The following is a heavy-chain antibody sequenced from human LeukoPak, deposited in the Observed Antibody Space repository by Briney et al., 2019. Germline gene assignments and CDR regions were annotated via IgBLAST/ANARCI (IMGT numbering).Heavy chain of an antibody. CDR2: IYHSGST. V-gene: IGHV4-38-2*02. CDR3: ARDSISPGRNRFDP. J-gene: IGHJ5*02. Sequence: PSETLSLTCAASGYSINSGHYWGWIRQPPGKGLEWIGSIYHSGSTFYNPSLKSRVAISLDTSKNQFSLELSSVTAADTAVYYCARDSISPGRNRFDPWGQGTLVSVSS. CDR1: GYSINSGHY. D-gene: IGHD1-26*01.